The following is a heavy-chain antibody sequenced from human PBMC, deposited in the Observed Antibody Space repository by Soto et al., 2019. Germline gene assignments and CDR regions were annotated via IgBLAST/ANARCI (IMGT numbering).Heavy chain of an antibody. D-gene: IGHD4-17*01. V-gene: IGHV4-59*08. CDR2: IFYSGST. J-gene: IGHJ3*02. Sequence: QVQLQESGPGLVKPSETLSLTCTVSGGSISSYYWSWIRQPPGKGLEWIGYIFYSGSTDYNPSLESRFTISVDTSKNQFSRQRSSVTAADPDGYYCPRRYGRAFEIWGQGPMVTVSS. CDR3: PRRYGRAFEI. CDR1: GGSISSYY.